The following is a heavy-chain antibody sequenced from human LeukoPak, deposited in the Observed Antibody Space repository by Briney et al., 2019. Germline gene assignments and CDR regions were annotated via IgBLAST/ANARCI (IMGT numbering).Heavy chain of an antibody. CDR1: GDSISSYY. CDR3: ARESYGIDS. CDR2: FYYTGYT. D-gene: IGHD5-18*01. Sequence: SETVSLTCSVSGDSISSYYWSWIRQPPGEGLEWIGYFYYTGYTNYNPSLKSRVAISVDTSKNQFSLYLTSVTAADTAVYYCARESYGIDSWGQGTLASVSS. V-gene: IGHV4-59*01. J-gene: IGHJ4*02.